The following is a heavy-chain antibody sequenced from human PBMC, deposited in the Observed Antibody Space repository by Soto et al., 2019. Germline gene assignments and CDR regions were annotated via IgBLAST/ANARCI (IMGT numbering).Heavy chain of an antibody. CDR3: ARERYSSGWYYDWFDP. CDR1: GGSISSGGYY. V-gene: IGHV4-31*03. Sequence: SETLSLTCTVSGGSISSGGYYWSWIRQHPGKGLEWIGYIYYSGSTYYNPSLKSRVSISVDTSKNQFSLKLSSVTAADTAVYYCARERYSSGWYYDWFDPWGQGTLVTVSS. J-gene: IGHJ5*02. CDR2: IYYSGST. D-gene: IGHD6-19*01.